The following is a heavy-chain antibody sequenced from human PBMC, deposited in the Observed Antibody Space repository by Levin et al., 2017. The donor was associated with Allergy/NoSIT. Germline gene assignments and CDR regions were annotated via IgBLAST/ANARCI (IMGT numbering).Heavy chain of an antibody. CDR1: GFTFSSYA. CDR2: ISYNGNDK. CDR3: ARDLDTAAAGYYFDY. V-gene: IGHV3-30*04. D-gene: IGHD6-13*01. Sequence: QSGGSLRLSCAASGFTFSSYAMHWVRQAPGKGLEWVAVISYNGNDKHYADSVKGRFTISRDNSKNTLYLQMSSLRAEDTAVYFCARDLDTAAAGYYFDYWGQGTLVTVSS. J-gene: IGHJ4*02.